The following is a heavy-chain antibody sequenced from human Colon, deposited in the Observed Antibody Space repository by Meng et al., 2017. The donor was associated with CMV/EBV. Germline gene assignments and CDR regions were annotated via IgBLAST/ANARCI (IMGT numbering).Heavy chain of an antibody. D-gene: IGHD3-22*01. CDR2: LSYDGSKK. V-gene: IGHV3-30-3*01. Sequence: GESLKISCVASGFDLSRYPIHWVRQAPGKGLEWVALLSYDGSKKYYADSVKGRLTISRDNSKNTLYVQMNSLRAEDTAVYYCARDHEFGTYYYDSSSYGLDYWGQGTLVTVSS. CDR1: GFDLSRYP. J-gene: IGHJ4*02. CDR3: ARDHEFGTYYYDSSSYGLDY.